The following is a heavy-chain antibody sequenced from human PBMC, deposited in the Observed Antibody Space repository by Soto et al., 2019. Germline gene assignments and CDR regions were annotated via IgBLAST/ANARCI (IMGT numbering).Heavy chain of an antibody. V-gene: IGHV4-59*08. CDR1: GGSISSYY. CDR3: ARRYGDAFDI. CDR2: IYYSGST. D-gene: IGHD4-17*01. J-gene: IGHJ3*02. Sequence: QVQLQESGPGLVKPSETLSLTCTVSGGSISSYYWSWIRQPPGKGLEWIGYIYYSGSTNYHPSLKSRFTTSVYSSKNQFSLKLSSVTAADTAVYYCARRYGDAFDIWGQGTMVSVSS.